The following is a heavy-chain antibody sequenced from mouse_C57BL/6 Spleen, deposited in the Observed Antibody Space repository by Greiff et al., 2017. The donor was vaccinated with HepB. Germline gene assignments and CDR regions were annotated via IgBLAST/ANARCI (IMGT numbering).Heavy chain of an antibody. CDR3: AIGRFSYAMDY. Sequence: VQLQQSGPELVKPGASVKISCKASGYSFTDYNMNWVQQSHGKSLEWIGVISPNYGTTSYNQKFKGKATLTVDQSSSTAYIQLTILTSEDSAVSYCAIGRFSYAMDYWGQGTSVTVSS. CDR2: ISPNYGTT. J-gene: IGHJ4*01. D-gene: IGHD2-14*01. V-gene: IGHV1-39*01. CDR1: GYSFTDYN.